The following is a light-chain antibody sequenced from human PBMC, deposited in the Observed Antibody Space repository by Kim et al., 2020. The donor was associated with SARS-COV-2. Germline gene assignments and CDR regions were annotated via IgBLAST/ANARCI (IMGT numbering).Light chain of an antibody. V-gene: IGKV3-20*01. J-gene: IGKJ1*01. CDR3: QQYGSSPWT. Sequence: EIVLTQSPGTLSLSPGERATLSCRASQSVSSSYLAWYQQKPGQAPRLLIYGASSRATGIPDRFSGSGSGTDFTLTISRLEPEDFEVYYCQQYGSSPWTFGQGTKVDIK. CDR1: QSVSSSY. CDR2: GAS.